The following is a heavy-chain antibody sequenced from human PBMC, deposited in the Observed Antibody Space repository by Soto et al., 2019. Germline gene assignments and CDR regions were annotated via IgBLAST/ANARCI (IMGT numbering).Heavy chain of an antibody. Sequence: ASVKVSCKAAGYTFASCGISWVRQAPGQGLEWMGWISSYNGNTNYAQKVQGRVTLTTDTSTSTTYMELRSLRSADTAVYHWARGPRYCSTTTCFSAVPWFDPWGQGTLVTVSS. CDR1: GYTFASCG. CDR3: ARGPRYCSTTTCFSAVPWFDP. J-gene: IGHJ5*02. CDR2: ISSYNGNT. D-gene: IGHD2-2*01. V-gene: IGHV1-18*04.